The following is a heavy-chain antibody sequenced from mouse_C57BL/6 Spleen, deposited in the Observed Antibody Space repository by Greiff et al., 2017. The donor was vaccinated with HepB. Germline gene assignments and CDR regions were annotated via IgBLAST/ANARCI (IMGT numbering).Heavy chain of an antibody. Sequence: VQRVESGPELVKPGASVKISCKASGYAFSSSWMNWVKQRPGKGLEWIGRIYPGDGDTNYNGKFKGKATLTADKSSSTAYMQLSSLTSEDSAVYFCARDYDGFAYWGQGTLVTVSA. D-gene: IGHD2-4*01. V-gene: IGHV1-82*01. CDR1: GYAFSSSW. CDR3: ARDYDGFAY. J-gene: IGHJ3*01. CDR2: IYPGDGDT.